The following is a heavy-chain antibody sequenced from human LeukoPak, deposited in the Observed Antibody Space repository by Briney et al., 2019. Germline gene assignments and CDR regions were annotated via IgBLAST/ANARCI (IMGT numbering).Heavy chain of an antibody. CDR1: GFTFSDYY. CDR3: ASRTYYDFGSGYYTDLSFDY. V-gene: IGHV3-11*01. CDR2: ISSSGSTI. J-gene: IGHJ4*02. D-gene: IGHD3-3*01. Sequence: KSGGSLRLSCAASGFTFSDYYMSWIRQAPGKGLGWVSYISSSGSTIYDADSVKGRFTISRDNAKNSLYLQMNSLRAEDTAVYYCASRTYYDFGSGYYTDLSFDYWGQGTLVTVSS.